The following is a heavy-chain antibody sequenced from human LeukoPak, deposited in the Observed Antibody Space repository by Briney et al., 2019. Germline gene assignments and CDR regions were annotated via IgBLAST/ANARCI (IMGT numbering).Heavy chain of an antibody. Sequence: SETLSLTCAVSGYSISSGYYWGWIRQPPGKGLEWIGSIYHSGSTYYNPSLKSRVTVSVDTSKNQFSLKLSSVTAADTAMYYCARDKRYYDFWSATQRFDAFDIWGQGTMVTVSS. CDR3: ARDKRYYDFWSATQRFDAFDI. V-gene: IGHV4-38-2*02. CDR1: GYSISSGYY. CDR2: IYHSGST. D-gene: IGHD3-3*01. J-gene: IGHJ3*02.